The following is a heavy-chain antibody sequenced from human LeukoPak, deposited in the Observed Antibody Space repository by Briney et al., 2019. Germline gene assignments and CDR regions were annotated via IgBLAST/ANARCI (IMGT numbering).Heavy chain of an antibody. J-gene: IGHJ4*02. CDR2: ISSSSSYI. V-gene: IGHV3-21*01. Sequence: GGSLRLSCAASGFTFSSYSMNWVRQAPGKGLEWVSSISSSSSYIYYADSVKGRFTISRDNAKDSLYLQMNSLRAEDTAVYYCARDMVGALDYWGQGTLVTVSS. CDR3: ARDMVGALDY. D-gene: IGHD1-26*01. CDR1: GFTFSSYS.